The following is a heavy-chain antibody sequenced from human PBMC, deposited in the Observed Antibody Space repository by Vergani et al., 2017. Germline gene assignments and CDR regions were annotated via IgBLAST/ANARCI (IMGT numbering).Heavy chain of an antibody. Sequence: EVQLVESGGGLVKPGGSLRLSCAASGFTFSSYSMNWVRQAPGKGLEWVSTISSSSSYIYYADSVKGRFTISRDNSKNTLYLQMNSLRAEDTAVYYCARTMLRYCSSTSCPPADYWGQGTLVTVSS. CDR3: ARTMLRYCSSTSCPPADY. CDR1: GFTFSSYS. V-gene: IGHV3-21*01. CDR2: ISSSSSYI. D-gene: IGHD2-2*01. J-gene: IGHJ4*02.